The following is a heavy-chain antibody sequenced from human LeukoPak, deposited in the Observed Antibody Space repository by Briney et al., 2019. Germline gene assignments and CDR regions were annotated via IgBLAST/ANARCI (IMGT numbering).Heavy chain of an antibody. CDR3: AREGGYSGSYIDY. D-gene: IGHD1-26*01. CDR1: GYTFTGYY. CDR2: INPNSGCT. J-gene: IGHJ4*02. Sequence: ASVKVSCKASGYTFTGYYMHWVRQAPGQGLEWVGWINPNSGCTNYAQKFQGRVTMTRDTSISTAYMEMSRVRSDDTAVYYCAREGGYSGSYIDYWGEGTLVTVYS. V-gene: IGHV1-2*02.